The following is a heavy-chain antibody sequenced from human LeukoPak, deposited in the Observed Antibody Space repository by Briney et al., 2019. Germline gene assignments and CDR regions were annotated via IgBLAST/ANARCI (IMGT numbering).Heavy chain of an antibody. D-gene: IGHD4-17*01. J-gene: IGHJ3*01. CDR2: ISYGGRT. CDR1: GDSISDHY. V-gene: IGHV4-59*11. Sequence: PSETLSLTCTVSGDSISDHYWSWIRHPPGRGLEFVAYISYGGRTHYNPALKSRVTISVDTSKKQLSLKRTSVTAADTAVYYCAKALATTGVAFDVWGQGTMVTVSA. CDR3: AKALATTGVAFDV.